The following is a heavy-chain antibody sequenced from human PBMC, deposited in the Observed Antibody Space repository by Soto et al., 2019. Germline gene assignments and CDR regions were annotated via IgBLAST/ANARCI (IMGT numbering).Heavy chain of an antibody. CDR3: ARRGGYSGYERALYYYGMDV. Sequence: QVQLVQSGAEVKKPGASVKVSCKASGYTFTSYAMHWVRQAPGQRLEWMGWINAGNGNTKYSQNFQGRVTITRDTATSTADREVSSLRSEDTSVYYCARRGGYSGYERALYYYGMDVWGPGTTVTVSS. D-gene: IGHD5-12*01. V-gene: IGHV1-3*01. CDR1: GYTFTSYA. CDR2: INAGNGNT. J-gene: IGHJ6*02.